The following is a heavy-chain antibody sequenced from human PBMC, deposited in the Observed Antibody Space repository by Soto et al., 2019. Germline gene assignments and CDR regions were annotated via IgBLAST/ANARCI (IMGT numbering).Heavy chain of an antibody. CDR2: IYPGDSDA. Sequence: GESLKISCKGSGYSFTSYWIGGVRQIPGKGLEYMGIIYPGDSDARYSPSFQGQVTISADKSISTAYLQWSSLKASDTAIYYCARALGYCSTTSCYSVEPSNWFDPWGQGTLVTVSS. CDR1: GYSFTSYW. D-gene: IGHD2-2*01. J-gene: IGHJ5*02. CDR3: ARALGYCSTTSCYSVEPSNWFDP. V-gene: IGHV5-51*01.